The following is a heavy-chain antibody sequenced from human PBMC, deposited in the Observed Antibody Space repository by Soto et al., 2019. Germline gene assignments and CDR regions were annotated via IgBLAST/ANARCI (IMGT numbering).Heavy chain of an antibody. CDR2: VFHSATT. CDR3: ARGHYSSGWPIDH. D-gene: IGHD6-19*01. J-gene: IGHJ4*02. Sequence: PSETLSLTCTVSGDSFSDYYWNWIRQVPGKGLEWIGFVFHSATTSYNPSLRTRVAISDDKTKKKLSLKLTSVTAADTAIYYCARGHYSSGWPIDHWGQGILVTVSS. V-gene: IGHV4-59*01. CDR1: GDSFSDYY.